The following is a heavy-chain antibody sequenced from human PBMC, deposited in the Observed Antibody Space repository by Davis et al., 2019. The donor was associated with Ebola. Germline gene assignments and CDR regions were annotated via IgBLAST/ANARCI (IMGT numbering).Heavy chain of an antibody. V-gene: IGHV1-2*06. Sequence: ASVKVSCKTSGYDLIDYFIHWVRQAPGQGLEWVGRINPKTGDSKYAQKFQGRVTLTRDTSVNTVYMEVTSLTSDDTANYYCARAGSTLTPRTIKSALVYWGQATLVTVSS. D-gene: IGHD2/OR15-2a*01. J-gene: IGHJ4*02. CDR2: INPKTGDS. CDR3: ARAGSTLTPRTIKSALVY. CDR1: GYDLIDYF.